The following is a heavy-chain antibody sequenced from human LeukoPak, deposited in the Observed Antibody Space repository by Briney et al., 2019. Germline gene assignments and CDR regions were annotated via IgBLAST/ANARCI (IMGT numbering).Heavy chain of an antibody. J-gene: IGHJ4*02. CDR2: IKRKIDGGGTA. CDR1: GFTFSDAW. V-gene: IGHV3-15*01. Sequence: GSLILSCAASGFTFSDAWMSWVRQAPGKGLEWVGRIKRKIDGGGTADYAAPVKGRFTISRDDSKNTLYLQMNSLETEDTGVYYCTDDLHYFASDWGQGTLVTVSS. CDR3: TDDLHYFASD. D-gene: IGHD3-10*01.